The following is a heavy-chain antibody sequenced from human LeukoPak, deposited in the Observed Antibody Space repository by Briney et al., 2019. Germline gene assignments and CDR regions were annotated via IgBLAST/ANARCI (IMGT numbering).Heavy chain of an antibody. CDR1: GSNFNTET. Sequence: GGSLRLSCAASGSNFNTETMNWVRQAPGKGLEWLSSIDSSSSSKFYAHSVRGRFIISRDNARKSLYLQMNSVTAEDTAVYFCLRGDRRDFWGQGTLLVVSS. J-gene: IGHJ4*02. CDR3: LRGDRRDF. V-gene: IGHV3-21*01. CDR2: IDSSSSSK. D-gene: IGHD2-21*02.